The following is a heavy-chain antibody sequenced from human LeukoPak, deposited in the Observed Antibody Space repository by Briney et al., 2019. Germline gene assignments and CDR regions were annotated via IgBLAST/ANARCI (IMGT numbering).Heavy chain of an antibody. J-gene: IGHJ4*02. CDR2: INTNTGNP. CDR3: ARDSADYDSILAPDY. CDR1: GYTFTSYA. V-gene: IGHV7-4-1*02. D-gene: IGHD3-22*01. Sequence: GASVKVSCKASGYTFTSYAMNWVRQAPGQGLEWMGWINTNTGNPTYAQGFTGRFVFSLDTSVSTAYLQISSLKAEDTAVYYCARDSADYDSILAPDYWGQGTLVTVSS.